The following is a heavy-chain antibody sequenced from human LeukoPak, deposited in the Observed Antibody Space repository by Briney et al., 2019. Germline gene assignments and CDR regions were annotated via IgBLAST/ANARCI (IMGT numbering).Heavy chain of an antibody. D-gene: IGHD3-22*01. CDR1: GGSISSGGYY. CDR3: ARDIYYYDSSGYGSKYAFDI. CDR2: IYYSGST. Sequence: PSETLSLTRTVSGGSISSGGYYWSWIRQHPGKGLEWIGYIYYSGSTYYNPSLKSRVTISVDTSKNQFSLKLSSVTAADTAVYYCARDIYYYDSSGYGSKYAFDIWGQGTMVTVSS. V-gene: IGHV4-31*03. J-gene: IGHJ3*02.